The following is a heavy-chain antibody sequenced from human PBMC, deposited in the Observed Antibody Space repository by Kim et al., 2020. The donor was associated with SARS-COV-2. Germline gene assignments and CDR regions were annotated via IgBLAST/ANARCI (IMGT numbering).Heavy chain of an antibody. J-gene: IGHJ4*02. V-gene: IGHV5-51*01. CDR3: ARHPLDGYKTGAADY. CDR1: GYSFTSYW. D-gene: IGHD5-12*01. CDR2: IYPGDSDT. Sequence: GESLKISCKGSGYSFTSYWIGWVRQMPGKGLEWMGIIYPGDSDTRYSPSFQGQVTISADKSISTAYLQWSSLKASDTAMYYCARHPLDGYKTGAADYWGQGTLVTVSS.